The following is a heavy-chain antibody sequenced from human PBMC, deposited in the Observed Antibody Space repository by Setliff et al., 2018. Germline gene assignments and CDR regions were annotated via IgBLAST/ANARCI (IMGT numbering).Heavy chain of an antibody. J-gene: IGHJ4*02. D-gene: IGHD6-19*01. CDR2: IKYDGSEK. Sequence: GSLRLSCAASGFTFDDYAMHWVRQAPGKGLEWVANIKYDGSEKYYVDSVKGRFTISRDNVKNSLYLQMNSLRAEDTAVYYCARDAPFTYGTGWDVVDYWGQGTLVTVSS. CDR3: ARDAPFTYGTGWDVVDY. V-gene: IGHV3-7*01. CDR1: GFTFDDYA.